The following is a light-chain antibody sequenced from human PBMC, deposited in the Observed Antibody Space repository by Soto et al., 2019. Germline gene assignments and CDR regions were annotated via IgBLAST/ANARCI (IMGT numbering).Light chain of an antibody. CDR2: EAT. CDR1: SSAVGIYNL. Sequence: QSALTQPASVSGSPEQSITIYCTGTSSAVGIYNLVSWYQQHPGKAPKVMIYEATKLPSGVSNRFSGSKSGNTASLTISGIQAEDEDDYYCCAFAGSGTVVFGGGAKLTVL. J-gene: IGLJ3*02. CDR3: CAFAGSGTVV. V-gene: IGLV2-23*01.